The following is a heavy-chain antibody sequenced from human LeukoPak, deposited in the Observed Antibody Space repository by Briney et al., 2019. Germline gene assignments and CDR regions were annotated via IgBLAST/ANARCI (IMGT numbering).Heavy chain of an antibody. CDR1: GYTFTSYD. V-gene: IGHV1-8*01. CDR3: ARVLPCEAVAGRWCPIDY. J-gene: IGHJ4*02. D-gene: IGHD2-8*02. CDR2: MNPNSGNT. Sequence: ASVKVSCTASGYTFTSYDINWVRQATGQGLEWMGWMNPNSGNTGYAQKFQGRVTMTRNTSISTAYMELSSLRSEDTAVYYCARVLPCEAVAGRWCPIDYWGQGTLVTVSS.